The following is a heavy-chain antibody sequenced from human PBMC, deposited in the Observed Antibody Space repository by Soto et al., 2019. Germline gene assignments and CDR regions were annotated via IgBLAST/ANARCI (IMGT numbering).Heavy chain of an antibody. CDR1: GGSIDDYS. V-gene: IGHV4-30-2*01. D-gene: IGHD3-16*01. CDR3: ARSVGHGQLDY. CDR2: IYHYRNT. J-gene: IGHJ4*02. Sequence: QLQLQESGSGLVKPSQTLSLTCAVSGGSIDDYSWSWIRQPPGKGLEWIGYIYHYRNTHYNAYLRRRVTLSVARSKTQFSLNLRSVTAAHTAVYYWARSVGHGQLDYWGQGSLVTVSS.